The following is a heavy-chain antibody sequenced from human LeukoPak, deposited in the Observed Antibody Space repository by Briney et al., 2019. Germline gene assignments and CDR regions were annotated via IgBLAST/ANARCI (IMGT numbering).Heavy chain of an antibody. J-gene: IGHJ4*02. D-gene: IGHD3-10*01. Sequence: ASVKVSCKASGYTFTGYYMHWVRQSPGQGLQWMGWINTNSGDTHFAQKFQGRVTMTTDTSINTAYMELSGLRSDDTAVYYCARGGNYGSGTYTAFDYWGQGALVTVSS. CDR3: ARGGNYGSGTYTAFDY. CDR2: INTNSGDT. V-gene: IGHV1-2*02. CDR1: GYTFTGYY.